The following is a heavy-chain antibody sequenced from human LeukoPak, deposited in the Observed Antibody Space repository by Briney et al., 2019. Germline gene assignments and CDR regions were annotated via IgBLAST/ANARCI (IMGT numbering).Heavy chain of an antibody. J-gene: IGHJ4*02. CDR3: ARDLVEEQWPFDY. D-gene: IGHD6-19*01. V-gene: IGHV3-23*01. CDR1: GFTLSSYA. Sequence: GGSLRLSCAASGFTLSSYAMSWVRQAPGKGLEWVSAISGNGDSTYYADSVKGRLTISRDNSKNTLYLQMNSLRAEDTAVYYCARDLVEEQWPFDYWGQGTLVTVSS. CDR2: ISGNGDST.